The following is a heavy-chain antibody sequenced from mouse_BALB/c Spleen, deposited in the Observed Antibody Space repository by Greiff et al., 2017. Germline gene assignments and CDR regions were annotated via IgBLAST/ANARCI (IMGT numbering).Heavy chain of an antibody. D-gene: IGHD2-1*01. J-gene: IGHJ2*01. CDR2: IDPANGNT. Sequence: VHVKQSGAELVKPGASVKLSCTASGFNIKDTYMHWVKQRPEQGLEWIGRIDPANGNTKYDPKFQGKATITADTSSNTAYLQLSSLTSEDTAVYYCASLGNFYFDYWGQGTTLTVSS. V-gene: IGHV14-3*02. CDR1: GFNIKDTY. CDR3: ASLGNFYFDY.